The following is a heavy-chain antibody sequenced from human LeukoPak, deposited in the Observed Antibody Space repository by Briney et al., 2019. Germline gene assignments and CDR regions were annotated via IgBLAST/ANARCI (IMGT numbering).Heavy chain of an antibody. D-gene: IGHD1-26*01. V-gene: IGHV4-39*07. CDR2: INHSGST. Sequence: SETLSLTCTVSGGSINSGSYYWGWVRQPPGKGLEWIGEINHSGSTNYNPSLKSRVTISVDTSKNQFSLKLSSVTAADTAVYYCAREQVGANDAFDIWGQGTMVTVSS. J-gene: IGHJ3*02. CDR3: AREQVGANDAFDI. CDR1: GGSINSGSYY.